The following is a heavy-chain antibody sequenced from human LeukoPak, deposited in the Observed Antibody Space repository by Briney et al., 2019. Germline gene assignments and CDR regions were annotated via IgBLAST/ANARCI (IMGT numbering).Heavy chain of an antibody. CDR2: ISASRDYT. V-gene: IGHV3-23*01. J-gene: IGHJ4*02. Sequence: PGGSLRLSCAASGFTFSTYAMTWVRQTPGKGLEWVPTISASRDYTYYADSVKGRFTISRDDSKNTLYLQINSLRAEDTALYYCAKGKLAFESWGQGTLVTVSS. CDR1: GFTFSTYA. CDR3: AKGKLAFES.